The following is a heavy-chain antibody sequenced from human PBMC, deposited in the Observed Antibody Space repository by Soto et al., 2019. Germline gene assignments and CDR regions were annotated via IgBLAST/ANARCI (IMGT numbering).Heavy chain of an antibody. Sequence: ASVKVSCKASGYTFIGYYMHWVRQAPGQGLEWMGWINPNSGDTSYAQKFQGRVTMTRDTSISTAYTELSRLRFDDTAVYYCARARTNYYNTSDYDLWGQGTLVTVSS. J-gene: IGHJ5*02. CDR2: INPNSGDT. D-gene: IGHD3-22*01. V-gene: IGHV1-2*02. CDR1: GYTFIGYY. CDR3: ARARTNYYNTSDYDL.